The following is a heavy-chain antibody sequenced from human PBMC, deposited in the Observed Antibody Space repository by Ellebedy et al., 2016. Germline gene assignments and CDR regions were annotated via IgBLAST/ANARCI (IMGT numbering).Heavy chain of an antibody. V-gene: IGHV3-53*01. Sequence: GESLKISXAASGFTVGNNYMSWVRQAPGKGLERVSLIYSFGSTYYADSVKGRFTISRDSSENTLYLQMNSLRDEDTAVYYCAVRSGGAYHYHYSMDVWGQGTTVTVSS. CDR2: IYSFGST. J-gene: IGHJ6*02. CDR1: GFTVGNNY. D-gene: IGHD3-16*01. CDR3: AVRSGGAYHYHYSMDV.